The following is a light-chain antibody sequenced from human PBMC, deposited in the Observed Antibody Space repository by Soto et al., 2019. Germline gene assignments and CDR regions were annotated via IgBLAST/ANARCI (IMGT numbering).Light chain of an antibody. CDR2: DVS. Sequence: QSVLTQPASVSGSPGQSITISCTGTSSDVGNYNYVSWYQQHPGKAPKLMIHDVSNRPSGVSNRFSGSKSGNTASLTISGLQAEDEADYYCSSYISSSTYVFGTGTTVTVL. V-gene: IGLV2-14*01. J-gene: IGLJ1*01. CDR3: SSYISSSTYV. CDR1: SSDVGNYNY.